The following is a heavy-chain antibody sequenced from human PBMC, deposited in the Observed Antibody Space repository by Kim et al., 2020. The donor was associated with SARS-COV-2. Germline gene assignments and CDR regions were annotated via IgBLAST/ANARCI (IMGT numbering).Heavy chain of an antibody. CDR1: GGSFSGYY. CDR2: INHSGST. Sequence: SETLSLTCAVYGGSFSGYYWSWIRQPPGKGLEWIGEINHSGSTNYNPSLKSRVTISVDTSKNQFSLKLSSVTAADTAVYYCARTTVVTHYYFDYWGQGTL. CDR3: ARTTVVTHYYFDY. V-gene: IGHV4-34*01. D-gene: IGHD4-17*01. J-gene: IGHJ4*02.